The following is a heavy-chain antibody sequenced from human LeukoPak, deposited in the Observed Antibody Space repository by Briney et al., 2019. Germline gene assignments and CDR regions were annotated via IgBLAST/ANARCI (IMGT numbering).Heavy chain of an antibody. CDR3: ARDLGGVGPPDY. CDR2: IIPILGIA. Sequence: SVKVSCKASGGTFSSYAISWVRQAPGQGLEWMGRIIPILGIANYAQKFQGRVTITADKSTSTAYIELSSLRSEDTAVYYCARDLGGVGPPDYWGQGTLVTVSS. CDR1: GGTFSSYA. D-gene: IGHD1-26*01. V-gene: IGHV1-69*04. J-gene: IGHJ4*02.